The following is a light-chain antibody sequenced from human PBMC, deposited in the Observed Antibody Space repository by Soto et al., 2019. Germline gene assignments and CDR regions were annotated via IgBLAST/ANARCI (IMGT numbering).Light chain of an antibody. V-gene: IGKV1-5*01. CDR3: QQYKSYLRT. Sequence: DIQMTQSPSSLSSSVEDRVTITFRASQTISSWLAWYQQKPGKAPKLLIYAASTLESGVSSRFSGRGSGTEFTLTINSLQPEDFATYYCQQYKSYLRTFGQGTKVDI. CDR1: QTISSW. J-gene: IGKJ1*01. CDR2: AAS.